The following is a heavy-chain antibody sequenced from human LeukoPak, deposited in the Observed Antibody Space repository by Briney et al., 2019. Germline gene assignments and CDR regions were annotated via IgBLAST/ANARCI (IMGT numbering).Heavy chain of an antibody. CDR2: ISAYNGNT. D-gene: IGHD4-23*01. V-gene: IGHV1-18*01. CDR1: VYTFTSYG. CDR3: ARVGGGNWNYDYYYMDV. Sequence: GASVKVSCKASVYTFTSYGISWVRQAPGQGLEWMGWISAYNGNTNYAQKLQGRVTMTTDTSTSTAYMELRSLRSDDTAVYYCARVGGGNWNYDYYYMDVWGKGTTVTVSS. J-gene: IGHJ6*03.